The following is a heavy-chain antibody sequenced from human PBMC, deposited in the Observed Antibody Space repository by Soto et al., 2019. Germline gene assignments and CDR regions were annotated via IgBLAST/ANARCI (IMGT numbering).Heavy chain of an antibody. Sequence: GXSLRLSCAASGFTFSSYAMHWVRQAPGKGLEWVSGVSGSGSHTYYADSMKGRFTISRDNSKNTLYLQMNSLRAEDTAVYYCAKVVVAAYDAFDIWGHGTLVTVSS. CDR2: VSGSGSHT. V-gene: IGHV3-23*01. D-gene: IGHD2-15*01. CDR1: GFTFSSYA. CDR3: AKVVVAAYDAFDI. J-gene: IGHJ3*02.